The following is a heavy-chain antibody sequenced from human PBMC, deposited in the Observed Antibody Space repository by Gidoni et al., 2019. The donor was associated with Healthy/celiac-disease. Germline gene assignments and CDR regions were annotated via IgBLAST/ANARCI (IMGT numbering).Heavy chain of an antibody. D-gene: IGHD3-10*01. CDR3: ARAIGSGRPRGYYGMDV. V-gene: IGHV2-26*01. CDR1: GFSLSNARMG. Sequence: QVTLKESGPVLVKPTETLTLTCTVSGFSLSNARMGVSWIRQPPGKGLEWLAHIFSNDEKSYSTSLKSRLTISKDTSKSQVVLTMTNMDPVDTATYYCARAIGSGRPRGYYGMDVWGQGTTVTVSS. CDR2: IFSNDEK. J-gene: IGHJ6*02.